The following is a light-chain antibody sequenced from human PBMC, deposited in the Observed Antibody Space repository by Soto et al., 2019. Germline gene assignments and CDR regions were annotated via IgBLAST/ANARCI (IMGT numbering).Light chain of an antibody. CDR1: QDIDQF. CDR2: DAS. CDR3: QQRSNWPPIT. Sequence: DIQMTQSPSSLSASVGDRVAITCQASQDIDQFLNWFQQKPGKAPKLLIYDASNLETGVPSRFSGSGSGTDFTLTISSLEPEDFAVYYCQQRSNWPPITFGQGTRLEIK. V-gene: IGKV1-33*01. J-gene: IGKJ5*01.